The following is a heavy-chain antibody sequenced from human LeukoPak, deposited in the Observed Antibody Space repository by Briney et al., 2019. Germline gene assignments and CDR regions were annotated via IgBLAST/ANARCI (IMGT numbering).Heavy chain of an antibody. Sequence: PGGSLRLSFAASGFTLSSYWMTWIRQTPGKGLEWVAHNKGDGTKESYGDSVKGRFTISRDNTKNSLFLQLNSLTAEDTAVYYCVRDRGWFHFDLWGQGTLVTVSS. J-gene: IGHJ4*02. V-gene: IGHV3-7*01. CDR1: GFTLSSYW. CDR2: NKGDGTKE. D-gene: IGHD3-10*01. CDR3: VRDRGWFHFDL.